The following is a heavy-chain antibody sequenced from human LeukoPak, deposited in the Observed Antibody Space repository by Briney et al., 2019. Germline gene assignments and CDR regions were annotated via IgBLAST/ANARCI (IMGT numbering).Heavy chain of an antibody. D-gene: IGHD3-22*01. CDR2: IKQDGSEK. CDR3: ARAVPDYYDSSGPYYFDY. CDR1: GFMFSSYG. V-gene: IGHV3-7*01. J-gene: IGHJ4*02. Sequence: PGGSLRLSCAASGFMFSSYGMQWVRQAPGKGLEWVANIKQDGSEKYYVDSVKGRFTISRDNAKNSLYLQMNSLRAEDMAVYYCARAVPDYYDSSGPYYFDYWGQGTLVTVSS.